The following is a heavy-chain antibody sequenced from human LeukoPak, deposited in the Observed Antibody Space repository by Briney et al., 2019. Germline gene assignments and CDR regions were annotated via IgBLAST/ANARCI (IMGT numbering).Heavy chain of an antibody. D-gene: IGHD2-8*01. CDR3: ARGIIMVYAISREFDY. V-gene: IGHV4-39*07. CDR2: IYYSGST. CDR1: GGSISNSNSY. Sequence: SETLSLTCTVSGGSISNSNSYWGWIRQSPGKGLEWIANIYYSGSTYYNPSLKSRLTISVDTSKNQFSLKLSSVTAADTAVYYYARGIIMVYAISREFDYWGQGTLVTVSS. J-gene: IGHJ4*02.